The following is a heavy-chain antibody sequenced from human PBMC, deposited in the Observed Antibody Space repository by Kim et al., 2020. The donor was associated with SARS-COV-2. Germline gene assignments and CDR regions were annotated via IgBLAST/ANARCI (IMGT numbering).Heavy chain of an antibody. CDR1: GFTLSSHD. CDR2: LNSAGRGT. V-gene: IGHV3-23*03. D-gene: IGHD3-10*02. Sequence: GGSLRLSCAASGFTLSSHDMSWVRQASGKGLEWVSFLNSAGRGTYYADSVKGRFTISRDNSKNTLYLQMNSLRVEDTAIYYCARGKFMSWGQGTLVTVSS. J-gene: IGHJ5*02. CDR3: ARGKFMS.